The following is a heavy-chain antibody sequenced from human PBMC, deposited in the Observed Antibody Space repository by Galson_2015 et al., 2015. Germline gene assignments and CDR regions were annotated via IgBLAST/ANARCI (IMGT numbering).Heavy chain of an antibody. D-gene: IGHD2-21*02. Sequence: SETLSLTCTVSGGSISSSPPYWGWIRQPPGKGLEWIATISYAGAIYYNPSLKSRLTISVDTSKNHFSLKVRSVTAADTAVYYCARHGDVVVTARLDYWGQGTLVTVSS. CDR1: GGSISSSPPY. V-gene: IGHV4-39*01. J-gene: IGHJ4*02. CDR2: ISYAGAI. CDR3: ARHGDVVVTARLDY.